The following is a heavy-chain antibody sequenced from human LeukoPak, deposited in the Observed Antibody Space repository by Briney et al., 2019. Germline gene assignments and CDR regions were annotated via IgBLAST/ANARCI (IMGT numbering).Heavy chain of an antibody. Sequence: ASVKISCKASGYTFTSYGISWVRQAPGQGLEWMGWISAYSGNTNYAQKLQGRVTMTRDTSTNTAYMELRSLRSDDTAVYYCARDMVVVVPAAPNWFDPWGQGTLVTVSS. CDR3: ARDMVVVVPAAPNWFDP. D-gene: IGHD2-2*01. J-gene: IGHJ5*02. CDR1: GYTFTSYG. CDR2: ISAYSGNT. V-gene: IGHV1-18*01.